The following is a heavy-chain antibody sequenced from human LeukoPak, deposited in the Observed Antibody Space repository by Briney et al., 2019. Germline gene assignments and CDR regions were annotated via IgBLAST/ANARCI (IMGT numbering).Heavy chain of an antibody. Sequence: GGSLRLSCAAPGFTFNSYGMSWVRQAPGKGLEWVSGISGSGRTTFYADSVKGRFTISRDNSKNTLYLQMNSLRAEDTAVYYCATEMRYSSTWYPGGIDYWGQGTLVTVSS. CDR3: ATEMRYSSTWYPGGIDY. CDR2: ISGSGRTT. J-gene: IGHJ4*02. D-gene: IGHD6-13*01. V-gene: IGHV3-23*01. CDR1: GFTFNSYG.